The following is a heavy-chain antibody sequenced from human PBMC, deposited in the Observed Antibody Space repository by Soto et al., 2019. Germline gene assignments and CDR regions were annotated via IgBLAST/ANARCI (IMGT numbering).Heavy chain of an antibody. CDR3: AKVYWYDSSGIFDY. V-gene: IGHV3-48*02. D-gene: IGHD3-22*01. CDR1: GFSFSSYS. J-gene: IGHJ4*02. Sequence: EVQLVESGGGLVQPGGSLRLSCVASGFSFSSYSITWVRQAPGRGLEWVSYINSGSSATYYADSVEGRFTISRDNAKNSLYLQMTSLRDEDTAVYYCAKVYWYDSSGIFDYWGQGTLVTVSS. CDR2: INSGSSAT.